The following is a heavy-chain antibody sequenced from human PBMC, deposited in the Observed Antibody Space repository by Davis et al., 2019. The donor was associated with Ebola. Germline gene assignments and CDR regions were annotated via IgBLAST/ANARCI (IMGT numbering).Heavy chain of an antibody. Sequence: GESLKISCAASGFTFSSYSMNWVRQAPGKGLEWVSSISSSSSYIYYADSVKGRFTISRDNAKNSLYLRMNSLRAEDTAVYYCAKVHPPTTVTTGWFDPWGQGTLVTVSS. J-gene: IGHJ5*02. V-gene: IGHV3-21*04. CDR1: GFTFSSYS. CDR3: AKVHPPTTVTTGWFDP. CDR2: ISSSSSYI. D-gene: IGHD4-17*01.